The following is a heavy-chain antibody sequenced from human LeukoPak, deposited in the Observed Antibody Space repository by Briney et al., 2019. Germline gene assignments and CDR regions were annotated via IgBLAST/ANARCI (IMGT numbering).Heavy chain of an antibody. CDR2: IYYSGST. CDR3: ARDPSSGWRYWYFDL. CDR1: GGSISSYY. Sequence: SETLSLTCTVSGGSISSYYWSWIRQPPGKGLEWIGYIYYSGSTNYNPSLKSRVTISVDTSKNQFSLKLSSVTAADTAVYYCARDPSSGWRYWYFDLWGRGTLVTVSS. J-gene: IGHJ2*01. V-gene: IGHV4-59*01. D-gene: IGHD6-19*01.